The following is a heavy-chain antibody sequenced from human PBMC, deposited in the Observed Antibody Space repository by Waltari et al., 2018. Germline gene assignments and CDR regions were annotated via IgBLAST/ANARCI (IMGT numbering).Heavy chain of an antibody. CDR1: GGTFSSYA. CDR3: ARGRYCSSTSCYDGGLFDY. CDR2: IIPIFGTA. V-gene: IGHV1-69*01. J-gene: IGHJ4*02. D-gene: IGHD2-2*01. Sequence: QVQLVQSGAEVKKPGSSVKVSCKASGGTFSSYAYGWVRQAPGHGLEWVGGIIPIFGTANYAQKFQGRVTITADESTSSAYMELSSLRSEDTAVYYCARGRYCSSTSCYDGGLFDYWGQGTLVTVSS.